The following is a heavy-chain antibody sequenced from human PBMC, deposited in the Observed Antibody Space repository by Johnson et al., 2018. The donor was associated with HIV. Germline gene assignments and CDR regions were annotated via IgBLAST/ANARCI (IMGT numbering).Heavy chain of an antibody. D-gene: IGHD1-26*01. V-gene: IGHV3-23*04. J-gene: IGHJ3*02. CDR2: ISGSGGST. Sequence: VQLVESGGGLVQPGGSLRLSCAASGFTFSSYAMSWVRQAPGKGLEWVSAISGSGGSTYYADSVKGRFTISRDNSKNTLYLQMNSLRAEATAVYYCAKDHTSGGGATKAFEIWGQGTRVTVSS. CDR3: AKDHTSGGGATKAFEI. CDR1: GFTFSSYA.